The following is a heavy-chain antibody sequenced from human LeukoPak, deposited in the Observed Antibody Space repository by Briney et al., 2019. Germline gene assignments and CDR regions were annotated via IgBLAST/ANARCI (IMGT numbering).Heavy chain of an antibody. J-gene: IGHJ4*02. D-gene: IGHD5-12*01. V-gene: IGHV1-18*01. CDR2: ISAYNGNT. CDR1: GYTFASYG. CDR3: ARTSGGARRTVDIVASPAY. Sequence: ASVKVSCKASGYTFASYGISWVRQAHGQGLEWMGWISAYNGNTNYAQKLQGRVTMTTDTSTSTAYMELRSLRSDDTAVYYCARTSGGARRTVDIVASPAYWGQGTLITVSS.